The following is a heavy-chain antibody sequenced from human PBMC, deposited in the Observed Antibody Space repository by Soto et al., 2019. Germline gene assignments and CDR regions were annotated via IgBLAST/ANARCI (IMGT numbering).Heavy chain of an antibody. D-gene: IGHD3-16*01. CDR1: GFTLRSHR. CDR2: VDTDGGGT. J-gene: IGHJ4*02. Sequence: EVQLVESGGGLVQPGGSLRVSCAASGFTLRSHRIHWVRQVPGKGLEWVSRVDTDGGGTSYADSVKGRFTISTDNAKNTVYLQMNGLGVEDVAVCYCATVFDLWGQGHLVTVSS. CDR3: ATVFDL. V-gene: IGHV3-74*01.